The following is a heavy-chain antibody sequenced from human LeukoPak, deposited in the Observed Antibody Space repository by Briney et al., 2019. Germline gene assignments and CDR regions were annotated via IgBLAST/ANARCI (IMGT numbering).Heavy chain of an antibody. Sequence: PGGSLRLSCAASGFTFSSYAMSWVRQAPGKGLEWVAVISYDGSNKYYADSVKGRFTISRDNSKNTLYLQMNSLRAEDTAVYYCARDSWGIAAADYYFDYWGQGTLVTVSS. J-gene: IGHJ4*02. CDR1: GFTFSSYA. CDR2: ISYDGSNK. CDR3: ARDSWGIAAADYYFDY. D-gene: IGHD6-13*01. V-gene: IGHV3-30-3*01.